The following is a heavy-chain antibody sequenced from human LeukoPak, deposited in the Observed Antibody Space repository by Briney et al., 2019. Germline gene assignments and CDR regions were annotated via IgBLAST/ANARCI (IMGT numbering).Heavy chain of an antibody. CDR1: GGSISSYY. J-gene: IGHJ4*02. CDR2: IYYSGST. D-gene: IGHD3-22*01. Sequence: SETLSLTCTVSGGSISSYYWSGIRQPPGKGLEWIGYIYYSGSTNYNPSLKSRVTISVDTSKNQFSLKLSSVTAADTAVYYCAAYDYYDSRSFDYWGQGTLVTVSS. CDR3: AAYDYYDSRSFDY. V-gene: IGHV4-59*01.